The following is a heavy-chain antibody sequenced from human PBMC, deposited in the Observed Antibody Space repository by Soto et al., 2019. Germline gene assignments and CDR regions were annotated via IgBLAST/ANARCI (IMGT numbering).Heavy chain of an antibody. J-gene: IGHJ4*02. V-gene: IGHV1-18*04. D-gene: IGHD6-6*01. CDR1: SYPLRSDS. CDR2: ISAYNGNT. CDR3: ARAIIAAPPSDY. Sequence: TFKGSSYPLRSDSIMGLGQANRQGLECMGWISAYNGNTNYAQKLEGRVTMTTDTSTSTAYMELRSLRSDDTSVYSCARAIIAAPPSDYWLQRTSVIVFS.